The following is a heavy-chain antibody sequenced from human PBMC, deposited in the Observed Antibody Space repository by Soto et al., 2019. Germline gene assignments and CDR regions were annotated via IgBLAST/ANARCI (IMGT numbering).Heavy chain of an antibody. Sequence: QITLKESGPTLVKPTQTLTLTCTFSGFSLSTSGVGVGWIRQPPGKALEWLALIYWNDDKRYSPSLKSRLTITKDTSKNQVVLTMTNMDPVDTATYYCAHRPGSSWSFVFDYWGQGTLVTVSS. V-gene: IGHV2-5*01. CDR3: AHRPGSSWSFVFDY. J-gene: IGHJ4*02. CDR2: IYWNDDK. D-gene: IGHD6-13*01. CDR1: GFSLSTSGVG.